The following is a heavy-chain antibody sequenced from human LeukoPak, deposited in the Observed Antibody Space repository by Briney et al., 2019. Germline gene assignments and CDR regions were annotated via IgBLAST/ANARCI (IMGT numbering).Heavy chain of an antibody. CDR2: ISYDGSNK. CDR1: GFTFSSYA. Sequence: GGSLRLSCAASGFTFSSYAMHWVRQAPGKGLEWVAVISYDGSNKYYADSVKGRFTISRDNSKNTLYLQMNSLRAEDTAVYYCARVNIVLMVYAYDYWGQGTLVTVSS. V-gene: IGHV3-30-3*01. J-gene: IGHJ4*02. D-gene: IGHD2-8*01. CDR3: ARVNIVLMVYAYDY.